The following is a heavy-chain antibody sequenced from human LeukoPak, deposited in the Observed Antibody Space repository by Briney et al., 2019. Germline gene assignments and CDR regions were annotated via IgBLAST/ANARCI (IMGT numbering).Heavy chain of an antibody. J-gene: IGHJ3*02. CDR1: GSISGYY. Sequence: SETLSLTCTVSGSISGYYWSWIRQPPGKGLEWIGYIYTSGSTNYNPSLESRVTISVDTSKNQFSLDLSSVTAADTAVYYCARQKCTSASCLTKNASDIWGQGTMVTVSS. CDR2: IYTSGST. D-gene: IGHD2-2*01. CDR3: ARQKCTSASCLTKNASDI. V-gene: IGHV4-4*09.